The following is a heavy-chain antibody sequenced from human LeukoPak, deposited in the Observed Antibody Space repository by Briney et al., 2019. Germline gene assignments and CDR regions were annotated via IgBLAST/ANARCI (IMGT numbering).Heavy chain of an antibody. D-gene: IGHD3-22*01. V-gene: IGHV1-2*02. CDR1: GNTFTDYY. J-gene: IGHJ3*02. CDR3: ARFYYDSSGMEAFDI. Sequence: ASVKVSCKASGNTFTDYYLHWVRQAPGQGLEWMGWINPNSGGTNYAQKFQGRVTMTRDTSISTAYMELSRLRSDDTAVYYCARFYYDSSGMEAFDIWGQGTMVTVSS. CDR2: INPNSGGT.